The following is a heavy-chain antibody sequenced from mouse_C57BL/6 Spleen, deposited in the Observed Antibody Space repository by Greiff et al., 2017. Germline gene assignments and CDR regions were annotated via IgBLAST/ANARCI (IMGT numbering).Heavy chain of an antibody. D-gene: IGHD2-4*01. J-gene: IGHJ2*01. CDR1: GYTFTDYY. CDR2: INPNNGGT. Sequence: VQLQQSGPELVKPGASVKISCKASGYTFTDYYMNWVKQSHGKSLEWIGDINPNNGGTSYNQKFKGKATLTVDKSSSTAYMELRSLTSEDSAVYYCARRRTYYDPFDYWGQGTTLTVSS. CDR3: ARRRTYYDPFDY. V-gene: IGHV1-26*01.